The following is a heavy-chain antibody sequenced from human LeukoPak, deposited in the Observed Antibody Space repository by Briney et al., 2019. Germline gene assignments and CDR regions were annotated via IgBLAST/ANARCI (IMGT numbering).Heavy chain of an antibody. Sequence: SETLSLTCAVYGGSFSGYYWSWIRQPPGKGLEWIGEINHSGSTNYNPSLKSRVTISVDTSKNQFSLKLSSVTAADTAVYYCARTVHYYDSSGYYTRFDYWGQGTLVTVYS. V-gene: IGHV4-34*01. D-gene: IGHD3-22*01. CDR3: ARTVHYYDSSGYYTRFDY. CDR1: GGSFSGYY. CDR2: INHSGST. J-gene: IGHJ4*02.